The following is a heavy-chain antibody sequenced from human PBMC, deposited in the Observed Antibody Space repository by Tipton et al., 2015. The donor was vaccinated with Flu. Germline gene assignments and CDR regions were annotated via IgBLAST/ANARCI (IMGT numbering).Heavy chain of an antibody. Sequence: QLVQSGAEVKKPGASEKVSCKASGYTFTGYYMHWVRQAPGQGLEWMGRINPNSGGTIYAQKFQGRVTMTRDTSIRTAYMELSRVSSDGTAVYFCAPFWVGKQLVGRDFDDWGQGTLVTVSS. CDR2: INPNSGGT. CDR1: GYTFTGYY. J-gene: IGHJ4*02. CDR3: APFWVGKQLVGRDFDD. V-gene: IGHV1-2*06. D-gene: IGHD6-13*01.